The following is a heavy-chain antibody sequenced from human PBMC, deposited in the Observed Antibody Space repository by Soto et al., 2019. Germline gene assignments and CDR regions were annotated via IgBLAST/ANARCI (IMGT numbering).Heavy chain of an antibody. D-gene: IGHD3-16*01. Sequence: SETLSLTCAVSGGSISSGGYSWSWIRQPPGKGLEWIGYIYYSGSTNYNPSLKSRVTISVDTSKNQFSLKLSSVTAADTAVYYCARSPGRGSRTSSFDYWGQGTLVTVSS. CDR3: ARSPGRGSRTSSFDY. CDR1: GGSISSGGYS. V-gene: IGHV4-61*08. CDR2: IYYSGST. J-gene: IGHJ4*02.